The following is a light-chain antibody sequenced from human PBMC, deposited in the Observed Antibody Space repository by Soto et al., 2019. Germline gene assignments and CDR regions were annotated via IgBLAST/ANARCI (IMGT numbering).Light chain of an antibody. CDR2: DAS. Sequence: EIVMAQSPATLSVSPGERGTLSCGASLSVSRNLAWYQQKPGQAPRLLTFDASTRATGISARFSGSGSGTEFTLTITSLQSEDFAVYYCQQYNAWPRTFGQGTKVDIK. V-gene: IGKV3-15*01. CDR3: QQYNAWPRT. CDR1: LSVSRN. J-gene: IGKJ1*01.